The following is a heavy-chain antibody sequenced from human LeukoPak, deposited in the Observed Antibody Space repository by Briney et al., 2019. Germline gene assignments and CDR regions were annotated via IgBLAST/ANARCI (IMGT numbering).Heavy chain of an antibody. CDR1: GYTFTSYG. Sequence: ASVKVSCKASGYTFTSYGISWVRQAPGQGLEWMGWISAYNGNTNYAQKLQGRVTMTTDTSTSTAYMELRSLRSDDTAVYYCARVGDFFEGLLDDSSGYYYASYDYWGQGTLVTVSS. D-gene: IGHD3-22*01. V-gene: IGHV1-18*01. J-gene: IGHJ4*02. CDR2: ISAYNGNT. CDR3: ARVGDFFEGLLDDSSGYYYASYDY.